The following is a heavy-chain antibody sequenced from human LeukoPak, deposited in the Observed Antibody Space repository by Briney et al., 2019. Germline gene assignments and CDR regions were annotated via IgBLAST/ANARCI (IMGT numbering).Heavy chain of an antibody. CDR1: GYTLSSYS. Sequence: GGSLRVSCAASGYTLSSYSMNWVRQTPGKGLEWVSYISSSSSTIYYADSVKGRFTISRDNAKNSLSLQMNSLRAEDTAVYYCAREGYSPYWGQGTLVTVSS. J-gene: IGHJ4*02. CDR2: ISSSSSTI. D-gene: IGHD6-13*01. V-gene: IGHV3-48*01. CDR3: AREGYSPY.